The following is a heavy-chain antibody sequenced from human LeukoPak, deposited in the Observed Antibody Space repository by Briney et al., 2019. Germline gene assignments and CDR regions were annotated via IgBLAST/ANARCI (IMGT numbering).Heavy chain of an antibody. CDR1: GYSISSGYY. D-gene: IGHD2-15*01. J-gene: IGHJ4*02. Sequence: SETLSLTCTVSGYSISSGYYWGWIRQPPGKGLEWIGSIYYSGSTYYNPSLKSRVTISVDTSKNQFSLKLSSVTAADTAVYYCARVVAAPYYFDYWGQGTLVTVSS. V-gene: IGHV4-38-2*02. CDR3: ARVVAAPYYFDY. CDR2: IYYSGST.